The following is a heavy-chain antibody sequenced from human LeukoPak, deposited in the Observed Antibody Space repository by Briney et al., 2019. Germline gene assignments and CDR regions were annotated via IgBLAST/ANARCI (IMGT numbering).Heavy chain of an antibody. CDR2: ISAYNGNT. CDR1: GYTFTSYG. CDR3: AQSYYYDGSGSFDY. J-gene: IGHJ4*02. D-gene: IGHD3-22*01. V-gene: IGHV1-18*01. Sequence: GASVKVSCKASGYTFTSYGISWVRQAPGQGLEWMGWISAYNGNTNYAQKLQGRVTMTTDTSTSTAYMELRSLRSDDTAVYYCAQSYYYDGSGSFDYWGQGTLVTVSS.